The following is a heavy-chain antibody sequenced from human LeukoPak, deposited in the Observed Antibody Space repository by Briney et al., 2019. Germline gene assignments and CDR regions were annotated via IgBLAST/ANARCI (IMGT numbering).Heavy chain of an antibody. V-gene: IGHV3-48*02. CDR3: ARSSGHAFPDY. Sequence: PGGSLRLTCAASGFIFHTYNTKWVRQAPGKGLEWVSYISSSSSTIYYADPVKGRFTISRDNAKNSLYLQMDSLTDEDTAVYYCARSSGHAFPDYWGQGTLVTVSS. J-gene: IGHJ4*02. CDR2: ISSSSSTI. CDR1: GFIFHTYN. D-gene: IGHD3-22*01.